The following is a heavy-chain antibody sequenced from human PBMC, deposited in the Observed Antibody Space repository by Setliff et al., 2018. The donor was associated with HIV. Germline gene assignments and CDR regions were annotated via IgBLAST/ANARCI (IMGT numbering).Heavy chain of an antibody. V-gene: IGHV1-69*06. CDR3: TRDSGYERVDAFDI. CDR2: IIPIFGTP. CDR1: GGTFSSYA. J-gene: IGHJ3*02. D-gene: IGHD5-12*01. Sequence: SVKVSCKASGGTFSSYAISWVRQAPGQGLEWMARIIPIFGTPNYAQKFQGRVTITAHKSTSTAYMELSSLRSEDTAVYYCTRDSGYERVDAFDIWGQGTVVTVSS.